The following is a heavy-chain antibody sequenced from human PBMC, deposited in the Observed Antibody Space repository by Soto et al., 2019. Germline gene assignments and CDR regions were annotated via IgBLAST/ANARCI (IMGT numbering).Heavy chain of an antibody. CDR2: VSGDGGTT. CDR3: LSYNWKYPFEY. Sequence: VGSLRLSCASSVFTFSSHWMHWVRQAPGKGLVWVSQVSGDGGTTSYADSVEGRFTISRDNAKNTLYLQMNSLRADDTAVYYCLSYNWKYPFEYWGQGTLVNVSS. V-gene: IGHV3-74*01. CDR1: VFTFSSHW. J-gene: IGHJ4*02. D-gene: IGHD1-7*01.